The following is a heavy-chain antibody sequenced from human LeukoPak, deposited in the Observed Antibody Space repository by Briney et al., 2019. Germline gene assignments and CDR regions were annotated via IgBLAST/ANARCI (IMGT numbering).Heavy chain of an antibody. Sequence: GGSLRLSCAASGFTFSAYWMHWVRQSPGRGLVWVARINGDGITTSYADSVKGRFTTSRDNAKNTLYLQMNSLRAEDTAVFYCARAGVGFDYWGQGTLVTVSS. CDR1: GFTFSAYW. CDR3: ARAGVGFDY. CDR2: INGDGITT. D-gene: IGHD1-26*01. V-gene: IGHV3-74*01. J-gene: IGHJ4*02.